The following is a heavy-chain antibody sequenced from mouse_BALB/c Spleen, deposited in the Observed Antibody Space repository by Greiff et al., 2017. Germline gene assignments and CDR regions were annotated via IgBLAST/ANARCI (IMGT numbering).Heavy chain of an antibody. D-gene: IGHD1-1*01. Sequence: VQLQQSGAELVRPGVSVKISCKGSGYTFTDYAMHWVKQSHAKSLEWIGVISTYYGDASYNQKFKGKATMTVDKSSSTAYMELARLTSEDSAIYYCARRVLLRGLGYAMDYWGQGTSVTVSS. V-gene: IGHV1S137*01. CDR2: ISTYYGDA. CDR1: GYTFTDYA. CDR3: ARRVLLRGLGYAMDY. J-gene: IGHJ4*01.